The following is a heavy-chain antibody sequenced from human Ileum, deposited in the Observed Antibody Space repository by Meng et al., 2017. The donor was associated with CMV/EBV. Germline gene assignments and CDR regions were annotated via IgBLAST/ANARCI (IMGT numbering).Heavy chain of an antibody. V-gene: IGHV3-74*01. CDR3: ARVGVAITLDY. D-gene: IGHD5-12*01. CDR1: GFTFSTSW. J-gene: IGHJ4*02. Sequence: GGSLRLSCATSGFTFSTSWMHWVRRVPGKGLLWVSRLTRDGRTDYADSVKGRFTISRDNSKNTLYLQMNSLRAEDTAVYYCARVGVAITLDYWGQGTLVTVSS. CDR2: LTRDGRT.